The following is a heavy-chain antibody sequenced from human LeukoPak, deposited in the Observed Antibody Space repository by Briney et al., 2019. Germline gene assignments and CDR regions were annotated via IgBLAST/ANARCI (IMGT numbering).Heavy chain of an antibody. CDR2: INPNSGST. CDR1: GYTFTGYY. Sequence: ASVKVSCEASGYTFTGYYMHWVRQAPGQGLEWMGRINPNSGSTNYAQKFQGRVTMTRDTSISTAYMELSRLRSDDTAVYYCASTVAVTGSGFDYWGQGTLVTVSS. D-gene: IGHD4-23*01. J-gene: IGHJ4*02. V-gene: IGHV1-2*06. CDR3: ASTVAVTGSGFDY.